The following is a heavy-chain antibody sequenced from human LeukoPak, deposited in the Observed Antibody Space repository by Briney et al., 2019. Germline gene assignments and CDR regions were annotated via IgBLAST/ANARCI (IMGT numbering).Heavy chain of an antibody. D-gene: IGHD6-19*01. Sequence: ASVKVSCKASGYTFTGYYMHWVRQAPGQGLEWMGRINPNSGGTNYAQKFQGRVTMTRDTSISTAYMELRSLRSDDTAVYYCARTGYSSGPTGYWGQGTLVTVSS. CDR1: GYTFTGYY. V-gene: IGHV1-2*06. CDR2: INPNSGGT. J-gene: IGHJ4*02. CDR3: ARTGYSSGPTGY.